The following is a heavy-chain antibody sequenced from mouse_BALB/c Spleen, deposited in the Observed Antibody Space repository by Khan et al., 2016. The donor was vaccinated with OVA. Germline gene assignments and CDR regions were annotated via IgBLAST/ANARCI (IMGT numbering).Heavy chain of an antibody. D-gene: IGHD2-2*01. CDR3: ARHYGYDGEVAY. CDR1: GFTFSSYY. J-gene: IGHJ3*01. CDR2: IKSNGGSI. V-gene: IGHV5-6-2*01. Sequence: EVQLVESGGGLVKLGGSLKLSCAASGFTFSSYYMSWVRQTPEKRLELVAAIKSNGGSIYYPDTVKGRFTISRDNAKNTLYLPMSSLKSEDTALYYCARHYGYDGEVAYWGQGTLVTVSA.